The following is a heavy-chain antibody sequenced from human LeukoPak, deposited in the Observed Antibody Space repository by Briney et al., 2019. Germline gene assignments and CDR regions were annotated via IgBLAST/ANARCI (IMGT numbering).Heavy chain of an antibody. CDR2: INSDGSST. D-gene: IGHD6-6*01. CDR3: ARGLDSSSAIDY. Sequence: GGSLRLSCAASGFTFDDYGMSWVRQAPGKGLVWVSRINSDGSSTSYADSVKGRFTNSRKNAKNTLYLQMNSLRVEDTAVYYCARGLDSSSAIDYWGQGTLVTVSS. CDR1: GFTFDDYG. V-gene: IGHV3-74*01. J-gene: IGHJ4*02.